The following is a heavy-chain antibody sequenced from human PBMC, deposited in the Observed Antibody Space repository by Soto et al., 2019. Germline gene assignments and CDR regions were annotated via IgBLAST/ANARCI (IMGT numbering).Heavy chain of an antibody. CDR3: ATANSPSTAYNSFDY. CDR2: ISGSGTNT. CDR1: GFTFSSYV. D-gene: IGHD7-27*01. Sequence: EVRLLESGGGLIQPGGSLRLSCAASGFTFSSYVMSWVRQAPGTGLEWVSGISGSGTNTYYADSVKGRFTISRDNSKNSLSLQMTSLRAEYSAEYYCATANSPSTAYNSFDYWGQGTLVTVSS. V-gene: IGHV3-23*01. J-gene: IGHJ4*02.